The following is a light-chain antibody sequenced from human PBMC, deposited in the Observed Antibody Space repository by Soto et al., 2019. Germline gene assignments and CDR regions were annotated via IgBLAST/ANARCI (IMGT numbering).Light chain of an antibody. CDR2: GAS. CDR3: QQYHNWPPQYT. J-gene: IGKJ2*01. CDR1: QSVASN. V-gene: IGKV3-15*01. Sequence: EIVMTQSPASLSVSPGDGATLSCRASQSVASNVAWYQQKPGQGPRLLIHGASTRAVGVPARFSGSGSGTDFTLTISSLQSADFAVYYCQQYHNWPPQYTFGQGTKLLIK.